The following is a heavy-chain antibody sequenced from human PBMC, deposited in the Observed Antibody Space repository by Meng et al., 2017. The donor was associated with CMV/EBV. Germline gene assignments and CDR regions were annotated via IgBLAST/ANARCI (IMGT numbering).Heavy chain of an antibody. J-gene: IGHJ4*02. CDR2: IIPIFGTA. CDR1: GGTFSSYA. V-gene: IGHV1-69*05. D-gene: IGHD6-19*01. Sequence: SCKDSGGTFSSYAISWVRQAPGQGLEWMGGIIPIFGTANYAQKFQGRVTITTDESTSTAYMELSSLRSEDTAVYYCARDGYSSGWFGYWGQGTLVTVSS. CDR3: ARDGYSSGWFGY.